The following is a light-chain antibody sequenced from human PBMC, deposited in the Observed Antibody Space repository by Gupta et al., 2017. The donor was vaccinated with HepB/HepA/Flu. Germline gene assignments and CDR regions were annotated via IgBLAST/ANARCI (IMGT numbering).Light chain of an antibody. CDR1: QGINTS. Sequence: DIQMTQSPCSLSDSVGDRVTITCRASQGINTSLAWFQQKQGKAPKSLIYGVSTLQSGVPLRFSGSGSGTDFALSISSLQPEDSSTYYCQHYHSYPLTFGGGTKVELK. V-gene: IGKV1-16*01. J-gene: IGKJ4*01. CDR3: QHYHSYPLT. CDR2: GVS.